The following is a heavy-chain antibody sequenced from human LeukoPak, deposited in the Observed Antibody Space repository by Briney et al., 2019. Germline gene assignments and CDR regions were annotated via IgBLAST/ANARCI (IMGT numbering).Heavy chain of an antibody. D-gene: IGHD4-17*01. CDR2: ISSSGSTI. Sequence: GGSLRLSCAASGFTFSDYYMSWIRQAPGKGLEWVSYISSSGSTIYYADSVKGRFTISRDNAKNSLYLQMNSLRAEDTAVYYCARDRYGPYYYYMDVWGKGTTVTISS. J-gene: IGHJ6*03. V-gene: IGHV3-11*01. CDR1: GFTFSDYY. CDR3: ARDRYGPYYYYMDV.